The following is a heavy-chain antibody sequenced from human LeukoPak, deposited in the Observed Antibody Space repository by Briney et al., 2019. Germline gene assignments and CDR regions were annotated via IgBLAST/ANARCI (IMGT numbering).Heavy chain of an antibody. CDR3: AKPPPEYSGTWYSPPFDY. J-gene: IGHJ4*02. Sequence: GGSLRLSCAASGFTFSSYAMGWVRQAPGKGLEWVSAVSGSGDNTYYADSVNGRFTISRDNSKNTLYLQMNSLRAEDTAVYYCAKPPPEYSGTWYSPPFDYWGQGTLVTVSS. CDR1: GFTFSSYA. D-gene: IGHD6-13*01. V-gene: IGHV3-23*01. CDR2: VSGSGDNT.